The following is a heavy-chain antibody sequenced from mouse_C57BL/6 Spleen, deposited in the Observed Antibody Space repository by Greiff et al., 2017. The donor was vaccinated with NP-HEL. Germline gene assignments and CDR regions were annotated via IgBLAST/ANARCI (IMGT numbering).Heavy chain of an antibody. CDR2: INPSSGYT. D-gene: IGHD1-1*01. V-gene: IGHV1-7*01. Sequence: VQLQHSGAELAKPGASVKLSCKASGYTFTSYWMHWVKQRPGQGLEWIGYINPSSGYTKYNQKFKDKATLTADKSSSTAYMQLSSLTYEDSAVYDCARWNGSSSYAMDYWGQGTSVTVSS. J-gene: IGHJ4*01. CDR3: ARWNGSSSYAMDY. CDR1: GYTFTSYW.